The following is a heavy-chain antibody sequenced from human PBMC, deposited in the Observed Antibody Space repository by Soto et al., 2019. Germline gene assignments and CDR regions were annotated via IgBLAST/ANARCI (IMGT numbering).Heavy chain of an antibody. Sequence: QVQLVDSGGGVVQPGRSLRLSCAASGFTFSSYGMHWVRQAPGKGLEWVAVMSWDGSDEFYEETVKGRFTVSRDNSRNTLYLQMNSLRPEDAAVYYCAKEGCSGGICYGFDYWGQGTLVTASS. D-gene: IGHD2-15*01. CDR2: MSWDGSDE. V-gene: IGHV3-30*18. CDR1: GFTFSSYG. CDR3: AKEGCSGGICYGFDY. J-gene: IGHJ4*02.